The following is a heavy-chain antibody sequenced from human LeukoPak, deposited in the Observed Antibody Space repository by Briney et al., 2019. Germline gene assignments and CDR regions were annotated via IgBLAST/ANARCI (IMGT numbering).Heavy chain of an antibody. V-gene: IGHV4-34*01. CDR1: GGSFSGYY. J-gene: IGHJ6*02. CDR2: INHGGST. CDR3: ASWTVTTYYYYYAMDV. Sequence: SETLSLTCAVYGGSFSGYYWSWIRQPPGKGLEWVGQINHGGSTNYHPSLKSRVTISVDTSRNQFSLKLSSVTAADTAVHYCASWTVTTYYYYYAMDVWGQGTTVTVSS. D-gene: IGHD4-17*01.